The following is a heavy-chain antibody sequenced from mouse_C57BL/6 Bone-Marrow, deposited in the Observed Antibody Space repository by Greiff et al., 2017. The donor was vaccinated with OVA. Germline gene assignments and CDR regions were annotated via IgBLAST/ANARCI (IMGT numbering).Heavy chain of an antibody. V-gene: IGHV14-4*01. CDR2: IDPENGDT. J-gene: IGHJ3*01. Sequence: DVKLVESGAELVRPGASVKLSCTASGFNIKDDYMHWVKQRPEQGLEWIGWIDPENGDTEYASKFQGKATITADTSSNTAYLQLSSLTSEDTAVYYCTTQIYYDSSWFAYWGQGTLVTVSA. CDR1: GFNIKDDY. D-gene: IGHD2-4*01. CDR3: TTQIYYDSSWFAY.